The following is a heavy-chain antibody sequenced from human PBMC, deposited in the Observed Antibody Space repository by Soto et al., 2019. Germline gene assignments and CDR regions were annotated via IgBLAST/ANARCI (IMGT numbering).Heavy chain of an antibody. CDR1: GGSISSYY. V-gene: IGHV4-59*01. J-gene: IGHJ5*02. D-gene: IGHD5-18*01. Sequence: SETLSLTCTVSGGSISSYYLSWIRQPPGKGLEWIGYIYYSGSTNYNPSLKSRVTISVDTSKNQFSLKLSSVTAADTAVYYCARVRIQLWSYNWFDPWGQGTLVTVSS. CDR3: ARVRIQLWSYNWFDP. CDR2: IYYSGST.